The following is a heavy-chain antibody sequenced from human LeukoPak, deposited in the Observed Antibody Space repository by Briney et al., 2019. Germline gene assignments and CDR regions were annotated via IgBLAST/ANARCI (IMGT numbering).Heavy chain of an antibody. CDR2: IKQDGSEK. CDR1: GFTFSSYW. Sequence: GGSLRLSCAASGFTFSSYWMSWVRQAPGKGLEWVANIKQDGSEKYYVDSVKGRFTISRDNAKNSLYLQMNSLRAEDTAVYYCARGHSSGRFGDRGAPAEYFQHWGQGTLVTVSS. D-gene: IGHD6-19*01. J-gene: IGHJ1*01. CDR3: ARGHSSGRFGDRGAPAEYFQH. V-gene: IGHV3-7*03.